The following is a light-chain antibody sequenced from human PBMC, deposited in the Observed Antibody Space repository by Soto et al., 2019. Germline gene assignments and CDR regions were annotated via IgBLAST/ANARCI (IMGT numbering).Light chain of an antibody. CDR2: ATS. Sequence: EIVLTQSPGTLSLSPGDRATLSCRASQSVSSIYLAWYQQKPDQAPSLLIYATSSRATGIPDRFSGSGSGTDFSLTISRLEPEDFAVYYCQQNCSPPLTFGQGTKL. V-gene: IGKV3-20*01. J-gene: IGKJ5*01. CDR1: QSVSSIY. CDR3: QQNCSPPLT.